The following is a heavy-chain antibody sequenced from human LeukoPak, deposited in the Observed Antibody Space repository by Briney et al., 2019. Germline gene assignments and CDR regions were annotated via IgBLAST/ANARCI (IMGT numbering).Heavy chain of an antibody. CDR3: ARLDPYGDSDY. Sequence: PGGSLRLSCAASGFTFSSYSMNWVRQAPGKGLEWVSYISSSSSTIYYADSVKGRFTISRDNAKNSLYLQMNSLRAEDTAVYYCARLDPYGDSDYRSQGTLVTVSS. J-gene: IGHJ4*02. D-gene: IGHD4-17*01. CDR2: ISSSSSTI. V-gene: IGHV3-48*01. CDR1: GFTFSSYS.